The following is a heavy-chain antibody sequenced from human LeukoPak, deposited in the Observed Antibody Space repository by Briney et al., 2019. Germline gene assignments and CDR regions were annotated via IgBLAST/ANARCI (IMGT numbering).Heavy chain of an antibody. CDR2: INPNSGGT. CDR3: ARSAADGDYEDN. J-gene: IGHJ4*02. D-gene: IGHD4-17*01. Sequence: ASVKVSCKASGYTFTCYYMHWVRQAPGQGLEWMGWINPNSGGTNYAQKFQGRVTMTRDTSISTAYMELSRLRSDDTAVYYCARSAADGDYEDNWGQGTLVTVSS. CDR1: GYTFTCYY. V-gene: IGHV1-2*02.